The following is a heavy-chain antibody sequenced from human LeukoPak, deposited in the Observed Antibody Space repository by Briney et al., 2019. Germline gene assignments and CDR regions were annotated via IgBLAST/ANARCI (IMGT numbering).Heavy chain of an antibody. D-gene: IGHD2-15*01. J-gene: IGHJ4*02. CDR3: ASSYCSGGNCYPGRY. V-gene: IGHV3-66*01. CDR1: GFTVSSSY. Sequence: PEGSLRLSCAASGFTVSSSYMSWVRQAPGKGLEWVSVIYSGGSTYYADSVKGRFTISRDNSKNTLYLQMNSLRAEDTAVYYCASSYCSGGNCYPGRYWGQGTLVTVSS. CDR2: IYSGGST.